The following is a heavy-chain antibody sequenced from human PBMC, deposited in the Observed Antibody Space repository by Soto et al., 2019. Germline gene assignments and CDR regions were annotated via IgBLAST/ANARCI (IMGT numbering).Heavy chain of an antibody. V-gene: IGHV4-39*01. D-gene: IGHD3-22*01. J-gene: IGHJ4*02. Sequence: SETLSLTCTVSGGSISSSSYYWGWIRQPPGKGLEWIGSIYYSGSTYYNPSLKSRVTISVDTSKNQFSLKLSSVTAADAAVYYCARHAYYYDSWGQGTLVTVSS. CDR1: GGSISSSSYY. CDR3: ARHAYYYDS. CDR2: IYYSGST.